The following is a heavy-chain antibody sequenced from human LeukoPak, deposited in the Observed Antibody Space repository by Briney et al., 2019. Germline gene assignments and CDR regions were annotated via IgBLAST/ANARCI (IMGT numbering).Heavy chain of an antibody. J-gene: IGHJ4*02. CDR1: GFTFSSYS. CDR3: VREVRAGRVDY. D-gene: IGHD3-10*01. Sequence: GGSLRLSCAASGFTFSSYSMNWVRQAPGKGLEWVSSISSSSSYIYYADSVKCRFTISRDNAKNSLYLQMNSLRAEDTAVYYCVREVRAGRVDYWGQGTLVTVSS. V-gene: IGHV3-21*01. CDR2: ISSSSSYI.